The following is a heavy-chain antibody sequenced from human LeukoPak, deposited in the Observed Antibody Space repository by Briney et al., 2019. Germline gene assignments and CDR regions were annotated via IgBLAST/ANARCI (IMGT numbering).Heavy chain of an antibody. V-gene: IGHV4-59*08. CDR3: ARHRSDGSYPLDS. CDR1: GGSISNYY. CDR2: IYSTGST. J-gene: IGHJ4*02. Sequence: ASETLSLTCTVSGGSISNYYWSWIRQPPGKGLEWIGHIYSTGSTTYSPSLKSRVIMSVATSKNQFSLKVTSVTAADTAVYYCARHRSDGSYPLDSWGQGALVTVSS. D-gene: IGHD5-24*01.